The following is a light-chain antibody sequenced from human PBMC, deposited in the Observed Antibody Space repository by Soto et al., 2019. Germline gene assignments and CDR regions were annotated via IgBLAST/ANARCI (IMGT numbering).Light chain of an antibody. Sequence: QSVLTQPPSVSGAPGQRVTISCTGSNSNIGAGYDVHWYQHLPGTAPKLLIYGDSNRPSGVPDRFSGSKSGTSASLAITGLQAEDEADYYCQSYDSSLSLVVFGGGTKVTVL. V-gene: IGLV1-40*01. CDR3: QSYDSSLSLVV. CDR2: GDS. CDR1: NSNIGAGYD. J-gene: IGLJ2*01.